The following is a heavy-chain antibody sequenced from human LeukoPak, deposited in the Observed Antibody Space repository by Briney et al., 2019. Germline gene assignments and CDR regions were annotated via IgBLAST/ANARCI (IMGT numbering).Heavy chain of an antibody. CDR2: ISGNI. J-gene: IGHJ4*02. CDR1: GFTFSSYT. D-gene: IGHD1-1*01. V-gene: IGHV3-21*01. Sequence: PGGSLRLSCAASGFTFSSYTMNWIRQAPGKGLEWVSSISGNIFYADSVKGRFTVSRDNAKDSLYLQMNSLRAEDTAVYYCARALTTLTYEGYWGQGTLVTVSS. CDR3: ARALTTLTYEGY.